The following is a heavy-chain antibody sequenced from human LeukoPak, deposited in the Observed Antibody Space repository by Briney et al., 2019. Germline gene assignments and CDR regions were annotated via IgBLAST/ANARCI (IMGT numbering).Heavy chain of an antibody. V-gene: IGHV4-30-4*01. CDR2: ISYSGST. Sequence: SQTLSLTCTVSGGSISSGDYYWSWIRQPPGTGLEWIGYISYSGSTYYNPSLKSRVTISINTSKTQFSLKLSSVTAADTAVYYCARPLRGVRNWFDPWGQGTLVTVSS. J-gene: IGHJ5*02. CDR1: GGSISSGDYY. D-gene: IGHD3-10*01. CDR3: ARPLRGVRNWFDP.